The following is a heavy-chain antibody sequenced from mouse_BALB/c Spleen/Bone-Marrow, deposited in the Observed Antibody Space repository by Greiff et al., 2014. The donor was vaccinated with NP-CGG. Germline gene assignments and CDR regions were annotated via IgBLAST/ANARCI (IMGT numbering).Heavy chain of an antibody. Sequence: EVKLVESGAELVKPGASVKLSCTASGFNIKDTYMHWVKQRPEQGLEWIGRIDPANGNTKYDPKFQGKATITADTSSNTAYLQLSSLTSEDTAVYYCARWDYRYDYWGPGTTLTVSS. CDR1: GFNIKDTY. CDR3: ARWDYRYDY. J-gene: IGHJ2*01. D-gene: IGHD2-14*01. CDR2: IDPANGNT. V-gene: IGHV14-3*02.